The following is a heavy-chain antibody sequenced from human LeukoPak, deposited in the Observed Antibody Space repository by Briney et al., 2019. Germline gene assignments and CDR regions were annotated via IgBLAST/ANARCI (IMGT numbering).Heavy chain of an antibody. CDR1: GGTFSSYA. D-gene: IGHD3-10*01. CDR2: IIPIFGTA. V-gene: IGHV1-69*13. J-gene: IGHJ4*02. CDR3: ANFLYGSGSLPRGY. Sequence: ASVKVSCKASGGTFSSYAISWVRQAPGQGLEWMGGIIPIFGTANYAQKFQGRVTITADESTSTAYMELSSLRSEDTAVYYCANFLYGSGSLPRGYWGQGTLVTVSS.